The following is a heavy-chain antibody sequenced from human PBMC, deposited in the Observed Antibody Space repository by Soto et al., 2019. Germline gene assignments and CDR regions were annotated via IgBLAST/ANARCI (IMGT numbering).Heavy chain of an antibody. CDR2: IIPILGIA. J-gene: IGHJ5*02. CDR1: GGTFSSYT. V-gene: IGHV1-69*02. Sequence: ASVKVSCKASGGTFSSYTISWVRQAPGQGLEWMGRIIPILGIANYAQKFQGRVTITADKSTSTAYMELSSLRSEDTAVYYCARGITTYGDYKRGNWFDPWGQGTLVTVSS. CDR3: ARGITTYGDYKRGNWFDP. D-gene: IGHD4-17*01.